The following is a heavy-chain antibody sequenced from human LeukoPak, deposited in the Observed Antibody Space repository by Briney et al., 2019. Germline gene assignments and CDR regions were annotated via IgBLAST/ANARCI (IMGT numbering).Heavy chain of an antibody. V-gene: IGHV3-23*01. D-gene: IGHD4-17*01. Sequence: GGSLRLSCAASGLTFRSYAMSWVRQAPGKGLEWVSTISGSGGSTYYADSVKGRFTISRDNSKNTLYLQMNSLRAEDTAVYYCANYMTTVITSAFDVWGQGTMVTVSS. J-gene: IGHJ3*01. CDR1: GLTFRSYA. CDR3: ANYMTTVITSAFDV. CDR2: ISGSGGST.